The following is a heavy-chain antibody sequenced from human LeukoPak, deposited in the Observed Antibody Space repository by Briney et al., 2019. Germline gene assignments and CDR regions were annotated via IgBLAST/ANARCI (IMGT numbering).Heavy chain of an antibody. Sequence: GGSLRLSCATSGFTFSNSDMNWVRQAPGRGLEWVSSITTTSSYIYYADSVRGRFTISRDNAKHSLYLHMDSLRAEDTAVYYCARSGCPGGSCYLRYSWLDLWGRGTLVTVSS. D-gene: IGHD2-15*01. CDR1: GFTFSNSD. CDR3: ARSGCPGGSCYLRYSWLDL. V-gene: IGHV3-21*01. J-gene: IGHJ5*02. CDR2: ITTTSSYI.